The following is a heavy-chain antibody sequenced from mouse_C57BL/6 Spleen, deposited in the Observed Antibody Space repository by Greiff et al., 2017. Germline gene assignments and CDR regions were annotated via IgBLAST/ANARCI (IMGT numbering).Heavy chain of an antibody. CDR1: GYTFTDYE. CDR3: TRALYGYFDY. J-gene: IGHJ2*01. CDR2: IDPETGGT. D-gene: IGHD1-1*01. Sequence: ESGAELVRPGASVTLSCKASGYTFTDYEMHWVKQTPVHGLEWIGAIDPETGGTAYNQKFKGKAILTADKSSSTAYMELRSLTSEDSAVYYCTRALYGYFDYWGQGTTLTVSS. V-gene: IGHV1-15*01.